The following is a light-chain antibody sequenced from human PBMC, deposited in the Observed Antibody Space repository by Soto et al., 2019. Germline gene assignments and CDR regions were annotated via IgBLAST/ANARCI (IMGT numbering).Light chain of an antibody. CDR2: GAS. CDR3: QQYGSSPPST. Sequence: EIVLTQSPGTLSLSPGERATLSCRASQSVSSSYLAWYQQKPGQAPRLLIYGASSRASGIPDRFSGSGSGPDFTLTISRLEPEDFALYYYQQYGSSPPSTFGQGTKVEIK. J-gene: IGKJ1*01. V-gene: IGKV3-20*01. CDR1: QSVSSSY.